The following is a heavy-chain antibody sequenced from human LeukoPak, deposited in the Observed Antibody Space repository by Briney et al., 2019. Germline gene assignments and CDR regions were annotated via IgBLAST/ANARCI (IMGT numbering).Heavy chain of an antibody. J-gene: IGHJ4*02. D-gene: IGHD6-13*01. V-gene: IGHV3-30*02. CDR1: GFTLSNYG. CDR2: IRYDGSNK. CDR3: AKDLAAGDAYYFDY. Sequence: PGGSLRLSCTASGFTLSNYGMHWVRQAPGKGLEWVTFIRYDGSNKYYADSVKGRFTISRDNSKNTLYLQMNSLRAEDTAVYYCAKDLAAGDAYYFDYWGQGTLVTVSS.